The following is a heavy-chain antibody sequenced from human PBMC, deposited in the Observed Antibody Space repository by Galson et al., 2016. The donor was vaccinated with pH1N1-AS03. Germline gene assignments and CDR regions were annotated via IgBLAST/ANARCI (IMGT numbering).Heavy chain of an antibody. D-gene: IGHD2-8*02. CDR3: VTGNQNYFDY. CDR1: GFTFRTFG. Sequence: SLRLSCAASGFTFRTFGMHWVRQAPGKGLEWVAVIWNDGSLKKYGDSVKGRFIISRDNSNNTVSWEMSSLRAEDTAVYYCVTGNQNYFDYWGQGTLVTVSS. CDR2: IWNDGSLK. V-gene: IGHV3-33*01. J-gene: IGHJ4*02.